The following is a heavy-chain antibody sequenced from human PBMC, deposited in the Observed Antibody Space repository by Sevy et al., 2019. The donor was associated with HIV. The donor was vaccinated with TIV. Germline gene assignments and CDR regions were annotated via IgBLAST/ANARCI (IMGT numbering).Heavy chain of an antibody. CDR2: ISAYSGNT. D-gene: IGHD4-17*01. V-gene: IGHV1-18*01. Sequence: ASVKVSCKTSGYMFTIYGMTWVRQAPGQGLEWMGWISAYSGNTNYAQKLQDRVTMTTDTSTSTAYMELRSLRSDDTAVYYCTRDNGHSQYGAFGFWGQGTMVTVSS. CDR1: GYMFTIYG. CDR3: TRDNGHSQYGAFGF. J-gene: IGHJ3*01.